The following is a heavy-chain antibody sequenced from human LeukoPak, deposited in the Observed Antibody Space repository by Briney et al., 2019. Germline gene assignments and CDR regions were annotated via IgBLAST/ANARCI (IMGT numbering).Heavy chain of an antibody. CDR3: AMSVEMAAIPSFDY. CDR1: GHIFTTHY. V-gene: IGHV1-3*04. J-gene: IGHJ4*02. CDR2: VNTDNTRS. D-gene: IGHD5-24*01. Sequence: ASVKVSCKTSGHIFTTHYIHWMRQAPGQRLEWLGRVNTDNTRSEYSQKFQGRVIITRDTSASTAYMEMSGLRSEDTAMYYCAMSVEMAAIPSFDYWGQGTLVTVSS.